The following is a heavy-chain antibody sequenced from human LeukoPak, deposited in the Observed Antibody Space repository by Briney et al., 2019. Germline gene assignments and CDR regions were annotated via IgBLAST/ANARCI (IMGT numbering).Heavy chain of an antibody. CDR1: GFTFSSYE. V-gene: IGHV4-34*01. CDR2: IHHSASP. Sequence: PGGSLRLSCAASGFTFSSYEMNWVRQSPGKGLEWIGEIHHSASPNYNTSLKSRVTLSLDKSQNQFSLKLNSVTAADTAVYYCASLPWIHLWNHYWGQGTLVTVSS. J-gene: IGHJ4*02. CDR3: ASLPWIHLWNHY. D-gene: IGHD5-18*01.